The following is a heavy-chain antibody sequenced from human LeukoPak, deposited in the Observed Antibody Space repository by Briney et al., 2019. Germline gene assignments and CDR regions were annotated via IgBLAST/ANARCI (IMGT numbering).Heavy chain of an antibody. CDR1: GGSISSGAYW. V-gene: IGHV4-31*03. D-gene: IGHD6-19*01. CDR3: ASTSWGVAGTFGY. CDR2: IYYSGST. Sequence: TVSLTCTVAGGSISSGAYWWTGIRQDPVKGLEWIGYIYYSGSTYYNPSLRSRVNISVDTSKNQFSLKLSSVTAADTAVYYCASTSWGVAGTFGYWGKGTMVTVSS. J-gene: IGHJ4*02.